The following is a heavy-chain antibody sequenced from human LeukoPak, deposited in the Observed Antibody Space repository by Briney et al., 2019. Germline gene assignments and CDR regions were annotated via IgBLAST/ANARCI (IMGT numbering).Heavy chain of an antibody. D-gene: IGHD3-22*01. CDR3: IYDSLSAPRRETTHQDY. CDR2: IYYSGST. V-gene: IGHV4-39*07. Sequence: KPSETLSLTCTVSGGSISSSSYYWGWIRQPPGKGLEWIGSIYYSGSTYYNPSLKSRVTISVDTSKNQFSLKLSSVTAADTAVYYCIYDSLSAPRRETTHQDYWGQGTLVTVSS. CDR1: GGSISSSSYY. J-gene: IGHJ4*02.